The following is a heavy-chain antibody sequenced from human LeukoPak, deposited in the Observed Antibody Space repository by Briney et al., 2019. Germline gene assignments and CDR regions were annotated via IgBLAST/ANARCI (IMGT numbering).Heavy chain of an antibody. CDR2: FYPTGVS. D-gene: IGHD1-26*01. CDR1: GGSFSRSH. Sequence: PSETLSLTCNVSGGSFSRSHWSWIRQPAGKGLEWIGRFYPTGVSNYHPSLRSRVTMSVDTSKNQFFLKLTSVTAADTAVYYCAKVAGASEKYFDYWGQGILVTVSS. CDR3: AKVAGASEKYFDY. V-gene: IGHV4-4*07. J-gene: IGHJ4*02.